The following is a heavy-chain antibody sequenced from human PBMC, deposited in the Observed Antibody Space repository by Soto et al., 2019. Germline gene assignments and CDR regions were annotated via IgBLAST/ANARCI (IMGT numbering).Heavy chain of an antibody. Sequence: GGSLRLSCEVSVLTFSNFAMSWVRQAPGEGLEWAAAIGGSSGTTFYADSVKGRFSISTAFAKNMLYLQMNSVRVEDTAVYYCAKFKGFNWNYVFDDWGQGVPVTVSS. CDR2: IGGSSGTT. CDR3: AKFKGFNWNYVFDD. J-gene: IGHJ4*02. D-gene: IGHD1-7*01. CDR1: VLTFSNFA. V-gene: IGHV3-23*01.